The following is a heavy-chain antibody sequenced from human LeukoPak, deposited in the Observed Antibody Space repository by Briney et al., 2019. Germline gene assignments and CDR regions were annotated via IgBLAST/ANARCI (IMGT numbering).Heavy chain of an antibody. CDR3: ARVYSSGWSYYYYYYMDV. CDR2: IYYSGST. D-gene: IGHD6-19*01. Sequence: SETLSLTCTVSGGSISSYYWSWIRQPPGKGLEWIGSIYYSGSTYYNPSLKSRVTISVDTSKNQFSLKLSSVTAADTAVYYCARVYSSGWSYYYYYYMDVWGKGTTVTVSS. J-gene: IGHJ6*03. CDR1: GGSISSYY. V-gene: IGHV4-59*12.